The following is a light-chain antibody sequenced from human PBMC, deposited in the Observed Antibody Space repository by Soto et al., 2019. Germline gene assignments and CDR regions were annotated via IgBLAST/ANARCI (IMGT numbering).Light chain of an antibody. V-gene: IGLV1-40*01. CDR1: TSNIGAGYD. CDR3: QSHDSSLSAYV. CDR2: NNN. Sequence: QSVLTQPPSVSGAPGQRVTISCTGTTSNIGAGYDVHWYQQLPGTAPKLLISNNNIRPSGVPDRLSGSRSGTSASLAITGLQAEDEADYYCQSHDSSLSAYVFGTGTKLTVL. J-gene: IGLJ1*01.